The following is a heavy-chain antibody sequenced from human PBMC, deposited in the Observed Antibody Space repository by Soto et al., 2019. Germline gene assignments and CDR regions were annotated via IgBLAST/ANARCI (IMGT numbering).Heavy chain of an antibody. Sequence: PSETLSLTCTVSGGSISSYYWSWIRRPPGKGLEWIGYIYYSGSTNYNPSLKSRVTISVDTSKNQFSLKLSSVTAADTAVYYCARSGYSRNRYYFDYWGQGTLVTVSS. V-gene: IGHV4-59*01. CDR3: ARSGYSRNRYYFDY. D-gene: IGHD6-13*01. CDR2: IYYSGST. CDR1: GGSISSYY. J-gene: IGHJ4*02.